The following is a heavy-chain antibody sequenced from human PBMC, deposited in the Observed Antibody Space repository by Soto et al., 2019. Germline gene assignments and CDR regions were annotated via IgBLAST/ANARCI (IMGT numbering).Heavy chain of an antibody. Sequence: QVQLQESGPGLVKPSETLSLTCTVSGGSINSDYWSWIRQPPEKGLEWIGYVRNSGSTNYNPTLKSRDTISVDTSKNQFSLKLSAVTAADTGVYYCARDLLSGRYGMDVWGQGTTVTVSS. V-gene: IGHV4-59*01. CDR2: VRNSGST. CDR1: GGSINSDY. D-gene: IGHD1-26*01. CDR3: ARDLLSGRYGMDV. J-gene: IGHJ6*02.